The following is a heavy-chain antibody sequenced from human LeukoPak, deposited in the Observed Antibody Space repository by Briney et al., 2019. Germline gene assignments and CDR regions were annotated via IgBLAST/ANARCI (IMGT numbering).Heavy chain of an antibody. CDR1: GFTFSSYA. J-gene: IGHJ4*02. D-gene: IGHD3-22*01. CDR2: ISGSGGST. CDR3: ASDDSSGLFAVDY. Sequence: GGSLRLSCAASGFTFSSYAMSWVRQAPGKGPEWVSAISGSGGSTYYADSVKGRFTISRDNSKNTLYLQMNSLRAEDTAVYYCASDDSSGLFAVDYWGQGTLVTVSS. V-gene: IGHV3-23*01.